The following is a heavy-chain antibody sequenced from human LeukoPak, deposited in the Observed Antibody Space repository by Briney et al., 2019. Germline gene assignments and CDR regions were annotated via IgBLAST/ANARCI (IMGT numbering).Heavy chain of an antibody. CDR1: GGSFSGYY. CDR3: ARGSTRYNWNYVYYYYYYMDV. CDR2: INHSGST. J-gene: IGHJ6*03. V-gene: IGHV4-34*01. Sequence: TSETLSLTCAVYGGSFSGYYWSWIRQPPGKGLEWIGEINHSGSTNYNPSLKSRVTISVDTSKNQFSLKLSSVTAADTAVYYCARGSTRYNWNYVYYYYYYMDVWGKGTTVTVSS. D-gene: IGHD1-7*01.